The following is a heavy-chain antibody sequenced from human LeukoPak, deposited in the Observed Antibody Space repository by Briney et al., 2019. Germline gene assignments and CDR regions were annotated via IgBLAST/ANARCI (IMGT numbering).Heavy chain of an antibody. CDR2: IYYSGST. CDR3: ARHGRTVEAFDI. CDR1: GGSISSYY. V-gene: IGHV4-59*08. J-gene: IGHJ3*02. D-gene: IGHD5-24*01. Sequence: SETLSLTCTVSGGSISSYYWSWIRQPPGKGLEWIGYIYYSGSTNYNPSLKSRVTISVDTSKSQFSLKLSSVTAADTAVYYCARHGRTVEAFDIWGQGTMVTVSS.